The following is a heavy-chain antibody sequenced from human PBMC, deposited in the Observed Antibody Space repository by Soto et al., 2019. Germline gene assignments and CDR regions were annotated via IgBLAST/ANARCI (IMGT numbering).Heavy chain of an antibody. CDR3: ARDRLRLGELSLIGYFDY. CDR1: GFSFSSYT. CDR2: ISFDSSNK. V-gene: IGHV3-30*01. Sequence: QVQLVESEGGVVQRGRSLRLSCAGSGFSFSSYTMHWVRQAPGKGLEWVALISFDSSNKYYAASVKGRFSISRDNSKNTVFLQMDSLRPDDTALYYCARDRLRLGELSLIGYFDYWGQGTLVTVSS. J-gene: IGHJ4*02. D-gene: IGHD3-16*02.